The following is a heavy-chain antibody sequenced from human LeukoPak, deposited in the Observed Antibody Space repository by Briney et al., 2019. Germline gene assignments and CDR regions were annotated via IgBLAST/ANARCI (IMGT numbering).Heavy chain of an antibody. D-gene: IGHD2-15*01. V-gene: IGHV3-11*01. CDR2: TSSSGSTI. CDR1: GFTFSDYY. CDR3: AKAPVTTCSGAYCYPFDY. J-gene: IGHJ4*02. Sequence: GGSLRLSCAASGFTFSDYYMSWIRQAPGKGLEWVSYTSSSGSTIYYADSVKGRFTISRDNAKNSLYLQMNSLRAGDAAVYYCAKAPVTTCSGAYCYPFDYWSQGTLVTVSS.